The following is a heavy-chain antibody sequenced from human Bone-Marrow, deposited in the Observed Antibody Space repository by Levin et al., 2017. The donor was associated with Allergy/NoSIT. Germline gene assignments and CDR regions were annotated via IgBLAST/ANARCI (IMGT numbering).Heavy chain of an antibody. CDR2: IIPIFGTA. CDR3: ARDRHITIFGVVINPPTSLDYGMDV. D-gene: IGHD3-3*01. V-gene: IGHV1-69*13. Sequence: VASVKVSCKASGGTFSSYAISWVRQAPGQGLEWMGGIIPIFGTANYAQKFQGRVTITADESTSTAYMELSSLRSEDTAVYYCARDRHITIFGVVINPPTSLDYGMDVWGQGTTVTVSS. J-gene: IGHJ6*02. CDR1: GGTFSSYA.